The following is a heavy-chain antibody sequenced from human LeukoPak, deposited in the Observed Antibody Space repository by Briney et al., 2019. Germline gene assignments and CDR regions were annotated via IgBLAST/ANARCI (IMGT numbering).Heavy chain of an antibody. V-gene: IGHV3-66*02. CDR2: VFRGGNT. CDR3: ARGDFEH. CDR1: GFTVSTDY. J-gene: IGHJ4*02. Sequence: GGSLRLSCAASGFTVSTDYMSWVRQSSGKGLEWVSIVFRGGNTYYADSVKGRFTISRDNSKNTVYLQMSSLRADDTAVYYCARGDFEHWGQGTLVTVSS.